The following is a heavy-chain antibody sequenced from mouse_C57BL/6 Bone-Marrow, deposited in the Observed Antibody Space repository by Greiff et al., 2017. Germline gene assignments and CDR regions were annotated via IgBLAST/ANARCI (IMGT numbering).Heavy chain of an antibody. CDR1: GYTFTDYY. CDR2: INPYNGGT. D-gene: IGHD2-3*01. J-gene: IGHJ3*01. Sequence: EVQLQQSGPVLVKPGASVKMSCKASGYTFTDYYMNWVKQSHGKSLEWIGVINPYNGGTSYNQKFKGKSTLTVDTSSSTAYMGLNSLTSEDSAVXYCASGRWLLPFAYWGTGTMVTVSA. V-gene: IGHV1-19*01. CDR3: ASGRWLLPFAY.